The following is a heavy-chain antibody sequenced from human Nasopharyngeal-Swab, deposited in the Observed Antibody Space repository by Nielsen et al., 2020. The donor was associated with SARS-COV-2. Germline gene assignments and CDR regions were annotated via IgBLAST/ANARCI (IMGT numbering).Heavy chain of an antibody. J-gene: IGHJ6*03. V-gene: IGHV3-33*01. CDR1: GFTFSSYG. CDR2: ICYDGSNK. D-gene: IGHD3-9*01. CDR3: AREFREAYYDILTGYYMDYYYYMDV. Sequence: GESLKISCAASGFTFSSYGMHWVRQAPGKGLEWVAVICYDGSNKYYADSVKGRFTISRDNSKNTLYLQMNSLRAEDTAVYYCAREFREAYYDILTGYYMDYYYYMDVWGKGTTVTVSS.